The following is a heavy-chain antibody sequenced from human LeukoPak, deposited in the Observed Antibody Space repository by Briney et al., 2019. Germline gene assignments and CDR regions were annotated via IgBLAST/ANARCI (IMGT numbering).Heavy chain of an antibody. V-gene: IGHV3-74*01. Sequence: GGSVSLLCAASGFTFNSYWMHWVRQATGKGLVWVLHLNNDGSSTRYADSVKGRLTIPRDNAKHTLYLQMKRQRPEDRAVFYCARVRTTVTDYWGQGTLVTVSS. CDR3: ARVRTTVTDY. D-gene: IGHD4-17*01. CDR2: LNNDGSST. J-gene: IGHJ4*02. CDR1: GFTFNSYW.